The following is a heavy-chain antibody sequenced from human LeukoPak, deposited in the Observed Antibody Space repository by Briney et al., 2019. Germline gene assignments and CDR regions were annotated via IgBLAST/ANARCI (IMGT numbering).Heavy chain of an antibody. V-gene: IGHV1-69*04. CDR1: GGTFNMYA. Sequence: GASVTVSCKASGGTFNMYAINWVRQAPGQGLEWVGRIIPILGVANYAQRLQGRVTFTADTSTSTAYMELSSLGSEDTALYYCARSERAGHSWFDPWGQGTLVTVSS. D-gene: IGHD3-10*01. CDR2: IIPILGVA. J-gene: IGHJ5*02. CDR3: ARSERAGHSWFDP.